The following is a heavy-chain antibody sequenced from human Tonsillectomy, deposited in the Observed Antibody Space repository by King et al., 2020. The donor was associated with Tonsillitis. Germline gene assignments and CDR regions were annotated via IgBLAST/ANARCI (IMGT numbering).Heavy chain of an antibody. Sequence: VQLVESGGGLVQPGGSLRLSCAASGFTFTSYAMSWVRQAPGKGLEWVSGISGSGGSTYYTDSVKGRFTIFRDNSKNTLFLQMNSLRAEDTAVYYCANAPVATISRHHFDYWGQGTLVTVSS. D-gene: IGHD5-12*01. CDR3: ANAPVATISRHHFDY. CDR1: GFTFTSYA. CDR2: ISGSGGST. J-gene: IGHJ4*02. V-gene: IGHV3-23*04.